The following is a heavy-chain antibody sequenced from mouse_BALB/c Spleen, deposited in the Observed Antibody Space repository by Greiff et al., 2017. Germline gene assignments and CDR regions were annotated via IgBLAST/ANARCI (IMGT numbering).Heavy chain of an antibody. CDR3: AKVNYESSPLYAMDY. Sequence: VHLVESGPGLVAPSQSLSITCTVSGFSLTDYGVSWIRQPPGKGLEWLGVIWGGGSTYYNSALKSRLIISKDNSKSQVFLKMNSLQTDDTAMYYCAKVNYESSPLYAMDYWGQGTSVTGSS. J-gene: IGHJ4*01. CDR1: GFSLTDYG. CDR2: IWGGGST. D-gene: IGHD1-1*01. V-gene: IGHV2-6-5*01.